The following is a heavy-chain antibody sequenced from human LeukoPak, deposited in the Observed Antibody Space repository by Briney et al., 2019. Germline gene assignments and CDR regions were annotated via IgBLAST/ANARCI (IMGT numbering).Heavy chain of an antibody. CDR1: GFTFSSYG. V-gene: IGHV3-30*02. D-gene: IGHD3-22*01. CDR3: ATRGYYDSSVYSTIHQIDY. Sequence: GGSLRLSCAASGFTFSSYGMHWVRQAPGKGLEWVAFIRYDGSNKYYADSVKGRFTISRDNAKNSLYLQMNSLRAEDTALYYCATRGYYDSSVYSTIHQIDYWGQGTLVTVSS. CDR2: IRYDGSNK. J-gene: IGHJ4*02.